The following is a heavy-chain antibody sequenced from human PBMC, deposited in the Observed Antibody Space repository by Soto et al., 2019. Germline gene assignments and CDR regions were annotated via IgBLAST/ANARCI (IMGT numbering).Heavy chain of an antibody. CDR1: GYTFSSYA. CDR2: INAGNGNT. CDR3: ARGGPPIDY. D-gene: IGHD3-10*01. V-gene: IGHV1-3*05. J-gene: IGHJ4*02. Sequence: QVQLVQSGAEEKKPGASVKVSCKASGYTFSSYAMHWVRQAPGQRLEWMGWINAGNGNTKYSQKFQGRVTVSRDTSASTAYMELSSLRAEDTAVYYCARGGPPIDYWGQGALVTVSS.